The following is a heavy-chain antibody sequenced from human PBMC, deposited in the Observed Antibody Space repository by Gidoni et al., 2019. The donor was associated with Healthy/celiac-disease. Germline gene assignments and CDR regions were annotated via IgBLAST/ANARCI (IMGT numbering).Heavy chain of an antibody. V-gene: IGHV1-69*01. Sequence: QVQLVQSGAEVKKPGSSVQVFCKASGGTFSSYAISWVRQAPGQGLEWMGGIIPIFGTANYAQKFQGRVTITADESTSTADMELSSLRSEDTAVYYCARVVPLVWYFDLWGRGTLVTVSS. D-gene: IGHD2-8*01. J-gene: IGHJ2*01. CDR1: GGTFSSYA. CDR2: IIPIFGTA. CDR3: ARVVPLVWYFDL.